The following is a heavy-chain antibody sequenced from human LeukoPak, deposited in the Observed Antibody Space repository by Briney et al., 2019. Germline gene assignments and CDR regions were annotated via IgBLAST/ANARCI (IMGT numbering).Heavy chain of an antibody. CDR3: ARWGPERLLDAFDI. CDR1: GGTFSSYA. V-gene: IGHV1-69*13. Sequence: ASVKVSCKASGGTFSSYAISWVRQAPGQGLEWMGGIIPIVGTANYAQKFQGRVTITADESPSTAYMELSSLRSEDTAVYYCARWGPERLLDAFDIWGQGTMVTVSS. CDR2: IIPIVGTA. J-gene: IGHJ3*02. D-gene: IGHD7-27*01.